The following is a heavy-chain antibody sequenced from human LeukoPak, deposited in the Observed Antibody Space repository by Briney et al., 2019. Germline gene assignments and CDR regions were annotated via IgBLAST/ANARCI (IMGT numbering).Heavy chain of an antibody. CDR2: IYYSGST. D-gene: IGHD3-3*01. CDR3: AISLEWFMSWFDP. V-gene: IGHV4-39*01. Sequence: SETLSLTCTVSGGSISSSSYYWGWIRQPPGKGLEWIGSIYYSGSTYYNPSLKSRVTISVDTSKNQFSLKLSSVTAADTAVYYCAISLEWFMSWFDPWGQGTLVTVSS. CDR1: GGSISSSSYY. J-gene: IGHJ5*02.